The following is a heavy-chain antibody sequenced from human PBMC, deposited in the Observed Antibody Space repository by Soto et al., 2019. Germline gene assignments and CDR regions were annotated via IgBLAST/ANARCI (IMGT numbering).Heavy chain of an antibody. Sequence: QVQLQESGPGLVKPSETLSLTCTVSGGSIGSHYWSWIRQPPGEGLEWIGRASYSGSPNYNPPLKSRFTISIDTSKNQFSLKLTSVTAADTAVYYCARQWGGDYWGQGTLVTVSS. J-gene: IGHJ4*02. D-gene: IGHD3-16*01. V-gene: IGHV4-59*08. CDR1: GGSIGSHY. CDR3: ARQWGGDY. CDR2: ASYSGSP.